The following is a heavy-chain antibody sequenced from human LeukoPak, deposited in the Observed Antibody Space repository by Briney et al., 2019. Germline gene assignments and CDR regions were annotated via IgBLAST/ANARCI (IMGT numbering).Heavy chain of an antibody. CDR1: GYTFTSYD. D-gene: IGHD5-12*01. CDR2: MNPNSGNT. CDR3: ARSGYSGYDLAAAFDY. Sequence: ASVKVSCKASGYTFTSYDINWVRQATGQGLEWMGWMNPNSGNTGYAQKLQGRVTMTTDTPTSTACMELRSLRSDDTAVYYCARSGYSGYDLAAAFDYWGQGTLVTVSS. J-gene: IGHJ4*02. V-gene: IGHV1-8*01.